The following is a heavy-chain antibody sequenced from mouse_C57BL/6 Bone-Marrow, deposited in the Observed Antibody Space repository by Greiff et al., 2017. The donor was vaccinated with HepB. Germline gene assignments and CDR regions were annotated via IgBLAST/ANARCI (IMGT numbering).Heavy chain of an antibody. V-gene: IGHV5-17*01. J-gene: IGHJ4*01. CDR3: ARHGRGYYAMDY. Sequence: EVQRVESGGGLVKPGGSLNLSCAASGFTFSDYGMHWVRQAPEKGLEWVAYISSGSSTIYYADTVKGRFTISRDNAKNTLFLQMTSLRSEDTAMYYCARHGRGYYAMDYWGQGTSVTVSS. CDR1: GFTFSDYG. D-gene: IGHD1-1*01. CDR2: ISSGSSTI.